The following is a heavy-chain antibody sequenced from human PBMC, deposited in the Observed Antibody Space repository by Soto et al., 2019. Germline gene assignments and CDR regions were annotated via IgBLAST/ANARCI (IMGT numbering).Heavy chain of an antibody. V-gene: IGHV3-53*01. J-gene: IGHJ4*02. CDR1: GFSLSISY. CDR3: ASVRYSTFDF. D-gene: IGHD3-10*02. CDR2: IHSDGTT. Sequence: GGSLRLSCAAHGFSLSISYVTWVRQAPGKGLEWVSIIHSDGTTYYADSVKGRLTFSRDSSKNTLYLQMNSLRGEDTAVYYCASVRYSTFDFWGQGPPVTVCS.